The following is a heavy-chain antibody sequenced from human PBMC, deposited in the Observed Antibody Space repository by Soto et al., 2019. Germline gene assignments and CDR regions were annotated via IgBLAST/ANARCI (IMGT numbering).Heavy chain of an antibody. Sequence: SETLSLTCTVSGGSISSSSYYWGWIRQPPGKGLEWIGSIYYSGSTYYNPSLKSRVTISVDTSKNQFSLKLSSVTAADTAVYYCARGAADYYGSGSYFVAWGSNSRNWFDPWGQGTLVTVSS. J-gene: IGHJ5*02. CDR3: ARGAADYYGSGSYFVAWGSNSRNWFDP. D-gene: IGHD3-10*01. CDR1: GGSISSSSYY. CDR2: IYYSGST. V-gene: IGHV4-39*01.